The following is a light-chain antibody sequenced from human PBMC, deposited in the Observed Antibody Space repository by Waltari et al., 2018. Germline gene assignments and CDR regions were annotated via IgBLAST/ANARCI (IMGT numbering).Light chain of an antibody. CDR2: DAS. V-gene: IGKV3D-15*01. J-gene: IGKJ4*01. Sequence: VMTQSPATLFVSPGEGATLSCRASQSISRHVAWYHQKSGQAPRLLIFDASARATGIPARFSGSGSGTEFTLTISSLQSEDVGVYYCQQYNNWTPLTFGGGTKVEIK. CDR3: QQYNNWTPLT. CDR1: QSISRH.